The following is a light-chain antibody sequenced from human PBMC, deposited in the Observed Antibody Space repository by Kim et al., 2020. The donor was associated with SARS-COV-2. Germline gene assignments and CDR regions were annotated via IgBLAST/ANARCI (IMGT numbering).Light chain of an antibody. CDR1: QTISSN. J-gene: IGKJ2*01. Sequence: DIQMTQSPSSLSASVGDRVTITCRASQTISSNLNWYQQKPGKVPKLLIYSASSLQSGVPSRFSGSGSGTDFTLIISNLQIEDFATYYCQQSYSIPETLGQGTKLEI. CDR3: QQSYSIPET. V-gene: IGKV1-39*01. CDR2: SAS.